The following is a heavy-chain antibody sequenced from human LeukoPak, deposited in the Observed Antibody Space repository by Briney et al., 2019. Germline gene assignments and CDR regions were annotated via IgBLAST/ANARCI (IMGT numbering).Heavy chain of an antibody. CDR2: IYYSGST. Sequence: SETLSLTCTVSGGSISSSSYYWGWIRQPPGKGLEWIGSIYYSGSTNYNPSLKSRVTVSVDKSKNQFSLKLSSVTAADTAVYYCARKLVGLGAFDIWGQGTMVTVSS. V-gene: IGHV4-39*07. CDR3: ARKLVGLGAFDI. J-gene: IGHJ3*02. CDR1: GGSISSSSYY. D-gene: IGHD2-8*02.